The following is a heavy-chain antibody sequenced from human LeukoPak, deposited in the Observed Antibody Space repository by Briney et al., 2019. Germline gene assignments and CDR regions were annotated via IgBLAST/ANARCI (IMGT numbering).Heavy chain of an antibody. J-gene: IGHJ3*02. CDR1: GFTFSSYA. CDR3: ASFAPYDAFDI. CDR2: ISSGGENT. Sequence: PGGSLRLSCAASGFTFSSYAMSWVRQAPGKGLEWVSTISSGGENTYYADSVKGRFTISRHNSKNTLYLQMNSLRAEDTAVYYCASFAPYDAFDIWGQGTMVTVSS. V-gene: IGHV3-23*01.